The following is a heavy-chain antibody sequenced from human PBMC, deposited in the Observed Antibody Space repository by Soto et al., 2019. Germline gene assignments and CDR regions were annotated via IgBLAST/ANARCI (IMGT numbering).Heavy chain of an antibody. CDR1: GFTFRNYA. Sequence: VGSLRLSCAASGFTFRNYAMSWVRQTPEKGLEWVSAINGGGISTYYADSVKGRFTISRDHSKSTLYLQMNSLRAEDTAVYYCAKGRSYYYYYGVDVWGQGTTVTVSS. J-gene: IGHJ6*02. CDR3: AKGRSYYYYYGVDV. V-gene: IGHV3-23*01. CDR2: INGGGIST.